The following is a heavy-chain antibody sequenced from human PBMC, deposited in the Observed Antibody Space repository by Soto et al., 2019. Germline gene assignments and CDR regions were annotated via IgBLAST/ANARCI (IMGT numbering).Heavy chain of an antibody. CDR3: ARDWYRVGSSGYYSSFDY. D-gene: IGHD3-22*01. CDR2: IYHSGTF. J-gene: IGHJ4*02. Sequence: SETLSLTCAVSGGSISGAGYSWSWIRQPPGGGLEWIGYIYHSGTFLKHPSLKTRLTMSLDRSNNQFSLTLNSVTAADTAVYYCARDWYRVGSSGYYSSFDYWGQGTLVTVSS. V-gene: IGHV4-30-2*01. CDR1: GGSISGAGYS.